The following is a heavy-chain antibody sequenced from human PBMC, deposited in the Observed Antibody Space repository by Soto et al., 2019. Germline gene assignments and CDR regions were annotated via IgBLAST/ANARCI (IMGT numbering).Heavy chain of an antibody. Sequence: EVQLLESGGGLVQPGGSLRLSCAASGFTFINYAMIWVRQAPGKGLEWVSTISGGGDGTYYADSVKGHFTISRDNSKNTLYLQMNSLRAEDTAIYYCAKKGLGSLKTFCSNSDCHYAFDLWGQGTVFTVSS. V-gene: IGHV3-23*01. CDR2: ISGGGDGT. D-gene: IGHD2-8*01. J-gene: IGHJ3*01. CDR3: AKKGLGSLKTFCSNSDCHYAFDL. CDR1: GFTFINYA.